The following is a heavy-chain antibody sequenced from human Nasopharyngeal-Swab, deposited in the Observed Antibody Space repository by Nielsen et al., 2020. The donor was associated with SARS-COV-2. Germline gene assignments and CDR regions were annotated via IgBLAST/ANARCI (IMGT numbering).Heavy chain of an antibody. CDR1: GFIFSASA. Sequence: GESLKISCAASGFIFSASAIHWVRQASGKGLEWVSGISELGSGIYYADSVWGRFSISRDTSKNTVYLQMNSLRADDTALYFCTRGLTGHIVQWNPSPYWGQGTLVTVSS. D-gene: IGHD1-14*01. CDR3: TRGLTGHIVQWNPSPY. CDR2: ISELGSGI. J-gene: IGHJ4*02. V-gene: IGHV3-23*01.